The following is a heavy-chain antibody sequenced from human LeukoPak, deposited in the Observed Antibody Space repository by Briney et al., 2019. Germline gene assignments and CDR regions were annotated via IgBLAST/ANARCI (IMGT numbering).Heavy chain of an antibody. D-gene: IGHD2-15*01. V-gene: IGHV1-18*01. CDR2: ISAYNGNT. Sequence: ASVKVSCKASGYTFTTYAISWVRQAPGQGLEGMGWISAYNGNTNYAQKLQGRVTMTTDTSTSTAYMELRSLRSDDTAVYYCARGSGGYWYFDLWGRGTLVTVSS. CDR1: GYTFTTYA. CDR3: ARGSGGYWYFDL. J-gene: IGHJ2*01.